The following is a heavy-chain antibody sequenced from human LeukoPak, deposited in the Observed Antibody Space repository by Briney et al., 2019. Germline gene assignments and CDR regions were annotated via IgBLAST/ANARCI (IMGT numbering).Heavy chain of an antibody. CDR3: ARGRGSPRGVVPAAPHRHHYYYYYMDV. D-gene: IGHD2-2*01. CDR2: INHSGST. V-gene: IGHV4-34*01. J-gene: IGHJ6*03. CDR1: GGSFSGYY. Sequence: SETLSLTCAVYGGSFSGYYWSWIRQPPGKGLEWIGEINHSGSTNYNPSLKSRVTISVDTSKNQFSLKLSSVTAADTAVYYCARGRGSPRGVVPAAPHRHHYYYYYMDVWGKGTTVTVSS.